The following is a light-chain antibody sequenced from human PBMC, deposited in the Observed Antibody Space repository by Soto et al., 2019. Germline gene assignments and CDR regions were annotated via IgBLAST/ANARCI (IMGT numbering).Light chain of an antibody. CDR3: HQRRSWPRT. CDR1: QAVNTR. J-gene: IGKJ1*01. V-gene: IGKV3D-11*01. Sequence: IVFPQSPAPLSSFPGDRVTLSCRASQAVNTRLAWYQHKPGQAPRLLIYLTSNRAAGIPARFSGSGSGTDFTLTISDVEPEDFAVYYCHQRRSWPRTFGQGTKVDIK. CDR2: LTS.